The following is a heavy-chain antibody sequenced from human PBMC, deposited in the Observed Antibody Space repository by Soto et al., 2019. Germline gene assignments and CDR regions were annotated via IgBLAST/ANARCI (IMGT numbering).Heavy chain of an antibody. CDR1: GLTFAKVW. J-gene: IGHJ4*02. D-gene: IGHD1-7*01. V-gene: IGHV3-15*01. Sequence: PGWSLRLSCEFSGLTFAKVWMSWIRQAPGKGLEWVGRIKSQTDGGRIDYAAPVKGRFTISRDDSKNTLYLQMSSLKTEDTAVYYCTTSVTGTPRAIDYWGQGNLVTVSS. CDR3: TTSVTGTPRAIDY. CDR2: IKSQTDGGRI.